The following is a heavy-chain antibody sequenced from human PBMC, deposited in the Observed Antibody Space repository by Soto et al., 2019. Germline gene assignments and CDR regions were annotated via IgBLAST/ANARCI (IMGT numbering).Heavy chain of an antibody. J-gene: IGHJ4*02. CDR1: GFTFSSYS. D-gene: IGHD3-3*01. V-gene: IGHV3-21*01. CDR3: ARRDANYDFWSGYPDPFDY. CDR2: ISSSSSYI. Sequence: PGGSLRLSCAASGFTFSSYSMNWVRQAPGKGLEWVSSISSSSSYIYYADSVKGRFTISRDNAKNSLYLQMNSLRAEDTAVYYCARRDANYDFWSGYPDPFDYWGQGTLVTVSS.